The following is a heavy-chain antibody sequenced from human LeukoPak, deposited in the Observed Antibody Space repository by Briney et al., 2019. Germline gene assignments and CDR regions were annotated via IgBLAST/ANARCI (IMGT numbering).Heavy chain of an antibody. D-gene: IGHD6-6*01. CDR1: GFTFSFYT. J-gene: IGHJ4*02. CDR3: ARGLSGYASSLGY. V-gene: IGHV3-21*01. Sequence: GGSLRLSCAASGFTFSFYTMTWVRQAPGKGLEWVSSISTSSTYIYYADSLKGRFTISRDNAKNSLSLQMNSLRAEDTAVYYCARGLSGYASSLGYWGQGTLVTVSA. CDR2: ISTSSTYI.